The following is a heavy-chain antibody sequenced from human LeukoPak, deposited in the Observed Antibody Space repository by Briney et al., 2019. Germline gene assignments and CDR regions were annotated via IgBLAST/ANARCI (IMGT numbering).Heavy chain of an antibody. CDR2: IYYGGST. V-gene: IGHV4-59*01. CDR1: GDSINSNY. Sequence: SETLSLTCSVSGDSINSNYWSWTRQPPGKGLEWIGYIYYGGSTNYNPSLRSRVSMSVDTSKNQFPLNLSSVTAADTAVYHCARLLAGCPGGRCRAHFDYWGQGTLLTVSS. CDR3: ARLLAGCPGGRCRAHFDY. D-gene: IGHD2-15*01. J-gene: IGHJ4*02.